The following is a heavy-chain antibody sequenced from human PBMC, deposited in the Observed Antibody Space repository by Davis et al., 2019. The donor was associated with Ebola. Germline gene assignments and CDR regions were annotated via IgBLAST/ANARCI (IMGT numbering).Heavy chain of an antibody. J-gene: IGHJ3*02. Sequence: AASVKVSCKASAYTFKNYAISWVRQAPGQGLEWMGWISAYNGNTNYAQILQGRVTMTTDTSTGTAYMELRSLRSDDTAVYFCARTSIVGTTTTASDIWGQGTKVTVSS. V-gene: IGHV1-18*01. CDR2: ISAYNGNT. CDR3: ARTSIVGTTTTASDI. CDR1: AYTFKNYA. D-gene: IGHD1-26*01.